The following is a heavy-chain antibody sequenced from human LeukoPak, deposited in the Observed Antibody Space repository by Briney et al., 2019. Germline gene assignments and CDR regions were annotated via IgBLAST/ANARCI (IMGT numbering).Heavy chain of an antibody. V-gene: IGHV4-39*01. Sequence: PSETLSLTCTVPGGSISSSSYYWGWIRQPPGKGLEWIGSIYYSGSTYYNPSLKSRVTISVDTSKNQFSLKLSSVTAADTAVYYCARLEVVPATTSDAFDIWGQGTMVTVSS. CDR2: IYYSGST. D-gene: IGHD2-2*01. CDR3: ARLEVVPATTSDAFDI. J-gene: IGHJ3*02. CDR1: GGSISSSSYY.